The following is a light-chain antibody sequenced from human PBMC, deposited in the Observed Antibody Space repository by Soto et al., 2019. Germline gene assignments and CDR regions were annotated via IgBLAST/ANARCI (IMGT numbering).Light chain of an antibody. Sequence: DIQMTQSPSSLSASIGDRVTITCRASQSISSYLNWYQQKPGKAPKILIYAASNLQSGVPSRFSRSGSGSSFTVSVMGLHPEDHATYYCPQRVKIPPAFGQGTRLEIE. CDR2: AAS. CDR3: PQRVKIPPA. V-gene: IGKV1-39*01. CDR1: QSISSY. J-gene: IGKJ5*01.